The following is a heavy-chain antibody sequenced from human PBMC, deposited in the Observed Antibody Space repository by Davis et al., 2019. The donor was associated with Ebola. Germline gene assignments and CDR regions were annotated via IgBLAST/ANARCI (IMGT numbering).Heavy chain of an antibody. D-gene: IGHD1-7*01. CDR1: GFTFTNYW. CDR2: INHDGSDT. CDR3: VRDSPHVRELFDY. V-gene: IGHV3-74*01. Sequence: PGGSLRLSCAASGFTFTNYWMHWVRQAPGKGLVWVSRINHDGSDTDYADSVKGRFTISRDNAKNTLYLQMNSLTVEDTAVYYCVRDSPHVRELFDYWGQGILVTVSS. J-gene: IGHJ4*02.